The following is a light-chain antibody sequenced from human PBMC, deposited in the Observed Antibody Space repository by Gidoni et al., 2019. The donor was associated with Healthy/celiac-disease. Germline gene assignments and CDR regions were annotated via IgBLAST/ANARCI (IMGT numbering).Light chain of an antibody. CDR3: QSYDSSLSGWV. CDR2: GNS. CDR1: SSNIGAGYD. V-gene: IGLV1-40*01. J-gene: IGLJ3*02. Sequence: QSVLTQPPSVSGAPGQRVTISCTGSSSNIGAGYDVHCYKQLPGTAPNLLIYGNSNRPSGVPDRFSGSKSGTSAALALTGLQAEDEADYYCQSYDSSLSGWVFGGGTKLTVL.